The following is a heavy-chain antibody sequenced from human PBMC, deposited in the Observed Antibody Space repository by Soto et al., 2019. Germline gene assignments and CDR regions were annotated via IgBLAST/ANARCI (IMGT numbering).Heavy chain of an antibody. CDR1: GFTVSSNH. D-gene: IGHD5-12*01. V-gene: IGHV3-66*01. CDR3: ARGLGGYESGSWYLDY. Sequence: GGSLRLSCAVSGFTVSSNHMSWVRQAPGKGLEWVSVIYSGGSTYSADSVKGRFTISRDNSKNTLYLQLNSLRVEDTAVYYCARGLGGYESGSWYLDYWGQGTLVTVSS. CDR2: IYSGGST. J-gene: IGHJ4*02.